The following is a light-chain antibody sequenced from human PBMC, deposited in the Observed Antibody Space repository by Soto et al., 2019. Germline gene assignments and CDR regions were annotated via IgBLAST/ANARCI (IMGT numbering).Light chain of an antibody. CDR2: DKN. CDR1: SSNIGNNH. V-gene: IGLV1-51*01. CDR3: GSWDSRLSAVV. Sequence: QSVLTQPPSVSAAPGQKVTISCSGGSSNIGNNHVSWYQQFPGTAPKLLISDKNNRPPGIPDRFSGSKSGTSASLGITGLQTGDEADYYCGSWDSRLSAVVFGGGTKLTVL. J-gene: IGLJ2*01.